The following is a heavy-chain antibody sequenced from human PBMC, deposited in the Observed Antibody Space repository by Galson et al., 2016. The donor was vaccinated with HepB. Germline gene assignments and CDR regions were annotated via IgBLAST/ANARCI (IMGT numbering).Heavy chain of an antibody. D-gene: IGHD2-2*01. V-gene: IGHV3-23*01. CDR2: ISRSGDST. Sequence: PRLSCAASGFTFRNYGMTWVRQAPGKGLEVVSSISRSGDSTDYADSVKGRFTISRDNSKNTLSVQMNSLTADDTAIYYCVQGSTAPAVWGKGTTVTVSS. CDR1: GFTFRNYG. J-gene: IGHJ6*04. CDR3: VQGSTAPAV.